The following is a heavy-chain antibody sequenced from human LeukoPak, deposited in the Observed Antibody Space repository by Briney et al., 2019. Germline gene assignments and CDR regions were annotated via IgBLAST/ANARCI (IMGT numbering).Heavy chain of an antibody. J-gene: IGHJ4*02. D-gene: IGHD3/OR15-3a*01. V-gene: IGHV4-39*07. CDR2: INHSGTT. CDR1: GGSISSSYYY. CDR3: AIDYMTGTGNAGGY. Sequence: PSETLSLTCTVSGGSISSSYYYWGWIRQPPGKGLEWIGEINHSGTTVYNPSLKSRVTLSVDTSKKQFSLKLNSVTAADTAVYYCAIDYMTGTGNAGGYWGQGTLVTVSS.